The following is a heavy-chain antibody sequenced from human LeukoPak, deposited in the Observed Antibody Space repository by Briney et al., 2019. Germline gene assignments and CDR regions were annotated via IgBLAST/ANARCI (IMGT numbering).Heavy chain of an antibody. V-gene: IGHV4-59*12. CDR2: IYYSGST. D-gene: IGHD5-18*01. CDR3: AREDTGFDY. CDR1: GGSFNSYY. Sequence: SETLSLTCDVSGGSFNSYYWSWIRQPPGKGLEWIWYIYYSGSTNYNPSLKSRVTISVDTSKNQFSLKLSSVTAADTAVYYCAREDTGFDYWGQGTLVTVSS. J-gene: IGHJ4*02.